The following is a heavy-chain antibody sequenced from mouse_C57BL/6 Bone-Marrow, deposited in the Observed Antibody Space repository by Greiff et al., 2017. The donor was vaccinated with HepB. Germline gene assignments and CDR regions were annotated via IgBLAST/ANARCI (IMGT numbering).Heavy chain of an antibody. D-gene: IGHD1-1*01. Sequence: VQLKQSGAELVRPGASVKLSCTASGFNIKDDYMHWVKQRPEQGLEWIGWIDPENGDTEYAAKFQGKATITADTSSNTAYLQLSSLTSEDTAVYYCTTRDYGSSWGFAYWGQGTLVTVSA. J-gene: IGHJ3*01. CDR2: IDPENGDT. V-gene: IGHV14-4*01. CDR1: GFNIKDDY. CDR3: TTRDYGSSWGFAY.